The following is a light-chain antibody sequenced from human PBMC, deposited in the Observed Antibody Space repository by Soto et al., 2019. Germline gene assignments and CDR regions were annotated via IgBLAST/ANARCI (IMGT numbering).Light chain of an antibody. CDR2: DVF. V-gene: IGKV1-33*01. J-gene: IGKJ4*01. CDR3: QQYDNLFFS. CDR1: QDISNY. Sequence: DIQMTQSPSSLSASVGDRVIITCQASQDISNYLNWYQKKPGKAPKLVIYDVFNLEAGVPSRFSGSGSGTDFTLNISSVQPEDIATYYCQQYDNLFFSFGGGTRVEIK.